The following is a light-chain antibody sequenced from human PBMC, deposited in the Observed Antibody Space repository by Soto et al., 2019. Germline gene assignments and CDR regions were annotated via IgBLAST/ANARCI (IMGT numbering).Light chain of an antibody. J-gene: IGKJ1*01. Sequence: DIQMTQSPSTLSGSVGDRVTITCRASQNIERWLAWYQQKPGKAPKLLLYDVSSLESGVPSRFSGSGSGTEFILTINGLQPDDFATYYCQQYNSYSWTFGQGTKV. V-gene: IGKV1-5*01. CDR3: QQYNSYSWT. CDR2: DVS. CDR1: QNIERW.